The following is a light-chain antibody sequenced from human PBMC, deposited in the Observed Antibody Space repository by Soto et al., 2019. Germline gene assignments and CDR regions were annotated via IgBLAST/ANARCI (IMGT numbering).Light chain of an antibody. Sequence: EIVMTQSPATLSVSPGERATLSGRASQSVSSNLARYQQKPGQAPRLLIYGASTRATGIPARFSGSGSGTEFTLTISSLPSEDFAVYYCQQYNNWPFTFGPGTKVDIK. CDR1: QSVSSN. J-gene: IGKJ3*01. CDR2: GAS. CDR3: QQYNNWPFT. V-gene: IGKV3-15*01.